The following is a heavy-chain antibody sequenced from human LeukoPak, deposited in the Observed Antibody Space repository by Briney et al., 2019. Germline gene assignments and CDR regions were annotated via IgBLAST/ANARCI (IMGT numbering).Heavy chain of an antibody. Sequence: SVKVSCKASGGTFSSYAISWVRQAPGQGLEWMGGIIPIFGTANYAQKFQGRVTITADESTSTAYMELSSLRSEDTAVYYCAREGLGYDILTGYYHRSELDYWGQGTLVTVSS. CDR2: IIPIFGTA. CDR1: GGTFSSYA. CDR3: AREGLGYDILTGYYHRSELDY. V-gene: IGHV1-69*13. J-gene: IGHJ4*02. D-gene: IGHD3-9*01.